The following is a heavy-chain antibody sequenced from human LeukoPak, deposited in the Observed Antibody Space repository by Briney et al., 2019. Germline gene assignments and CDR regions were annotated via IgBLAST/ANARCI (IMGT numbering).Heavy chain of an antibody. Sequence: SETLSLTCTVSGGYINSYYWNWIRQTPGKGLEWIGYIYSDGSTNYNPSLKSRVTISLDTSKNQFSLKLNSVTAADTAVYYCVREDTPATANYWGQGTLVTISS. CDR1: GGYINSYY. V-gene: IGHV4-59*01. J-gene: IGHJ4*02. D-gene: IGHD2-21*02. CDR3: VREDTPATANY. CDR2: IYSDGST.